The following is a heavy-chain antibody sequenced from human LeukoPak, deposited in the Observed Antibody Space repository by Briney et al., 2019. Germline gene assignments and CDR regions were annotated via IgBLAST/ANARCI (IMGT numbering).Heavy chain of an antibody. Sequence: PGGSLRLSCAASGFTFSSYAMHWVRQAPGKGLGYVSAISSNGGSTYYANSVKGRFTISRDNSKNSLYLQMNSLRAEDTAVYYCAELGITMIGGVWGKGTTVTISS. V-gene: IGHV3-64*01. J-gene: IGHJ6*04. CDR3: AELGITMIGGV. CDR1: GFTFSSYA. CDR2: ISSNGGST. D-gene: IGHD3-10*02.